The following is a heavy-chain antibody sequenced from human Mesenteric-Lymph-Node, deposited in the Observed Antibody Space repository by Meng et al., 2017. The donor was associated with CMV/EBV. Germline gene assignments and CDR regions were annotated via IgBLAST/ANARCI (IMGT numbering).Heavy chain of an antibody. CDR1: GGSISSYY. CDR3: ARHDFEGYYYGMDV. J-gene: IGHJ6*02. D-gene: IGHD3-3*01. V-gene: IGHV4-59*01. Sequence: SETLSLTCGASGGSISSYYWSWIRQPPGKGLEWIGYIYYSGSTNYNPSLKSRVTISVDTSKNQFSLKLSSVTAADTAVYYCARHDFEGYYYGMDVWGQGTTVTVSS. CDR2: IYYSGST.